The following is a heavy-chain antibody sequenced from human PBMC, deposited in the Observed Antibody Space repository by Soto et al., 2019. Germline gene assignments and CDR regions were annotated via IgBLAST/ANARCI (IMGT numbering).Heavy chain of an antibody. CDR3: EHKGGRGAGMDV. J-gene: IGHJ6*02. CDR2: IYWDNDK. Sequence: QITLKESGPTLVKPTQTLTLTCTFSGFSVSTSGVGVAWIRQSPGKALEWLALIYWDNDKRYSPFLQGRVTITKDTTKSQVAQTTTNMDPVDTDTYECEHKGGRGAGMDVWGQGTTVTVSS. CDR1: GFSVSTSGVG. D-gene: IGHD2-15*01. V-gene: IGHV2-5*02.